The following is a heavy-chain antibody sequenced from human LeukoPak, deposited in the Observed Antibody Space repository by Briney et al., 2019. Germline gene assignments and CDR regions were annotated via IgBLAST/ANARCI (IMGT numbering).Heavy chain of an antibody. CDR1: GYTFTGYY. CDR3: ARGSDDFWSGYSPSY. D-gene: IGHD3-3*01. Sequence: ASVKVSCKASGYTFTGYYMHWVRQAPGQGLEWMGWISPNSGGTNYAQKFQGRVTMTRDTSISTAYMEPSRLRSDDTAVYYCARGSDDFWSGYSPSYWGQGTLVTVSS. CDR2: ISPNSGGT. J-gene: IGHJ4*02. V-gene: IGHV1-2*02.